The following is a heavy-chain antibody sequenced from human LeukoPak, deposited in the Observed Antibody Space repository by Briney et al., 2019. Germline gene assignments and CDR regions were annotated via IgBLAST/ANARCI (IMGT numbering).Heavy chain of an antibody. Sequence: SETLSLTCSLSGGSLSRDYCSWVRQPPGNGLEWIGYVYDSGYTSFHPSLNTRVAISEDTSRNQFSLSLRSVTAADTALSYCARGFRGSSDAFDIWGQGTVVTVSS. V-gene: IGHV4-59*01. D-gene: IGHD6-6*01. CDR3: ARGFRGSSDAFDI. CDR2: VYDSGYT. J-gene: IGHJ3*02. CDR1: GGSLSRDY.